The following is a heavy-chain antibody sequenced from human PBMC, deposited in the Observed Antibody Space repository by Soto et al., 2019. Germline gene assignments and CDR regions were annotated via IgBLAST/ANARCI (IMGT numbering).Heavy chain of an antibody. CDR2: ISYDGSKK. CDR3: NSLRAEDTAVYYCAKDGDILSGYYGNNQYYYMDV. D-gene: IGHD3-9*01. V-gene: IGHV3-30*03. CDR1: GFTLNTYG. Sequence: QVQLVESGGGVVQPGRSLRLSCAASGFTLNTYGMHWVRQAPGKGLEWVAVISYDGSKKYYADSVKGRFTVSRDNSKNTLYLQMKSLRAEDTLYLQMNSLRAEDTAVYYCAKDGDILSGYYGNNQYYYMDVWGKGTTVTVSS. J-gene: IGHJ6*03.